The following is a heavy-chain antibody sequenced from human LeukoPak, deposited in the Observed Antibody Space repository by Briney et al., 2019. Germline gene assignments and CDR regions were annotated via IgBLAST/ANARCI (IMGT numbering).Heavy chain of an antibody. CDR3: AFFYDSSGYYFGAFDV. CDR1: GFTFSNFG. V-gene: IGHV3-48*04. Sequence: PGGSLRLSCAASGFTFSNFGMSWVRQAPGKGLEWISYISVSGSTIYYATSVKGRFTISRDNAKNSLFLQMHSLRAEDTALYYCAFFYDSSGYYFGAFDVWGQGTMVTVSS. D-gene: IGHD3-22*01. CDR2: ISVSGSTI. J-gene: IGHJ3*01.